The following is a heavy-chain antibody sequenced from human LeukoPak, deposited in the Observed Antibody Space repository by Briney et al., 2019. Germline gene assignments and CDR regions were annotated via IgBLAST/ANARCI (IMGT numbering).Heavy chain of an antibody. CDR1: GGSISSGGYY. J-gene: IGHJ4*02. Sequence: SETLSLTCTVSGGSISSGGYYWSWIRQHPGKGLEWIGEVHLDGRTNYNPSLKSRLIMSVGLPENHISLKLTSVTAADTAVYYCAREGGFYRPLDYSGQGTLVTVSS. CDR2: VHLDGRT. V-gene: IGHV4-31*03. D-gene: IGHD3-3*01. CDR3: AREGGFYRPLDY.